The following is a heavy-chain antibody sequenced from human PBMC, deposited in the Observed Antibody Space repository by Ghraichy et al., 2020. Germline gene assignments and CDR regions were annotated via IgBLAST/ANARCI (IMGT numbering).Heavy chain of an antibody. D-gene: IGHD3-16*02. CDR1: GGSISGSSYY. V-gene: IGHV4-39*01. CDR3: ARLPASLMITFGGVIG. J-gene: IGHJ4*02. Sequence: SETLSLTCTVSGGSISGSSYYWGWIRQPPGKRLEWIGSVHYTGSTYYNPSLKSRLTISVDTSKNQFSLKLTSVTAADTAVYYCARLPASLMITFGGVIGWGQGTLVTVSS. CDR2: VHYTGST.